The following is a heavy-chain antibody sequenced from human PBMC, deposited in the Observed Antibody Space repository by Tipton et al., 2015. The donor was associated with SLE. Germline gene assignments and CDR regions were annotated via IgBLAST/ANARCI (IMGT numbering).Heavy chain of an antibody. J-gene: IGHJ5*02. CDR2: IYYRGST. V-gene: IGHV4-59*01. D-gene: IGHD3-16*02. CDR1: GGSISSYY. CDR3: ASRSMITFGGVIALNWFDP. Sequence: LRLSCTVSGGSISSYYWSWIRQPPGKGLEWIGYIYYRGSTNYNPSLKSRVTISVDTSKNQFSLKLSSVTAADTAVYYCASRSMITFGGVIALNWFDPWGQGTLVTVSS.